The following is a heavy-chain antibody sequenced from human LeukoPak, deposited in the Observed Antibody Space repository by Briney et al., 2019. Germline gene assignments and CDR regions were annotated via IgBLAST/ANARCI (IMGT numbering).Heavy chain of an antibody. CDR3: AKDSNPAGYYYMDV. CDR2: IWYDGSNK. V-gene: IGHV3-33*06. J-gene: IGHJ6*03. Sequence: PGGSLRLXCAASGFTLSTYGMYWVRQAPGKGLDWVAVIWYDGSNKYYADSVKGRFTISRDNSNNTLYLQMNSLRAEDTAVYYCAKDSNPAGYYYMDVWGKGTTVTVSS. CDR1: GFTLSTYG. D-gene: IGHD1-14*01.